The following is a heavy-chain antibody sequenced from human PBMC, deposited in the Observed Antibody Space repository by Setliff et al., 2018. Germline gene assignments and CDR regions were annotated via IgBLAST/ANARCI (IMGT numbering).Heavy chain of an antibody. D-gene: IGHD1-26*01. CDR3: ARGQDSGSWIIDG. J-gene: IGHJ4*02. CDR2: ISTDDGDT. Sequence: ASVKVSCKASGYTFTIHGISWVRQAPGQGLEWMGWISTDDGDTNFAQKFQDRVTIITDESTSTAYMELSSLSSEDTAINFCARGQDSGSWIIDGWGQGTLVTVSS. CDR1: GYTFTIHG. V-gene: IGHV1-18*01.